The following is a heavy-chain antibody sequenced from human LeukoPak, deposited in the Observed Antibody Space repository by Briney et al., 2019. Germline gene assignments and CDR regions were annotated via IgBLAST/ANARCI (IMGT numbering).Heavy chain of an antibody. CDR2: ISGSGGST. D-gene: IGHD5-12*01. CDR3: AKDRGYGVSYWYFDL. CDR1: GFTFSSYA. V-gene: IGHV3-23*01. Sequence: PGGSLRLSCAASGFTFSSYAMSWVRQAPGKGLEWVSAISGSGGSTYYADSVKGWFTISRDNSKNTLYLQMNSLRAEDTAVYYCAKDRGYGVSYWYFDLWGRGTLVTVSS. J-gene: IGHJ2*01.